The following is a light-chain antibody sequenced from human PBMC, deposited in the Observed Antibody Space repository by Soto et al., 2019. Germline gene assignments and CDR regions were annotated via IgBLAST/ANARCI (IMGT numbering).Light chain of an antibody. Sequence: SYELTQPPSLSVAPGQTARMTCGGNNIGIKAVHWCQQRPGQAPVLVVHDDGDRPSGIPDRFSGANSGNTATLTITRVEDGEEADYYCQVWDSGTDHPVFGGGTKLTVL. CDR2: DDG. V-gene: IGLV3-21*02. J-gene: IGLJ3*02. CDR1: NIGIKA. CDR3: QVWDSGTDHPV.